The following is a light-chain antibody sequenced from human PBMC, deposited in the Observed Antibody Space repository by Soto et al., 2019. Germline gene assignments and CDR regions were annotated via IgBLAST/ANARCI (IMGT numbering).Light chain of an antibody. CDR3: QKYNSAPWT. V-gene: IGKV1-27*01. CDR2: AAS. Sequence: DIQMTQSPSSLSASVGDRVTITCRASQVIGNYLAWYQQKPGKVPKLLIYAASTLQSGVPSRFSGSGSGTDFTLTISSLQPEDVATYYCQKYNSAPWTFGQGTKV. J-gene: IGKJ1*01. CDR1: QVIGNY.